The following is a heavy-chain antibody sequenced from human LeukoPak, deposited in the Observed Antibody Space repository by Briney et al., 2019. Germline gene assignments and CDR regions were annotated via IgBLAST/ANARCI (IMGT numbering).Heavy chain of an antibody. CDR1: GFTFSSYG. Sequence: PGTSLRLSCAASGFTFSSYGMDWVRQAPGKGLEWVAVKWYDGSNKYYADSVKGRFTISRDNSKNTLYLQMNSLRAEDTAVYYCARDPTTYYDSSGYYLNTIDYWGQGTLVTVSS. CDR2: KWYDGSNK. D-gene: IGHD3-22*01. CDR3: ARDPTTYYDSSGYYLNTIDY. V-gene: IGHV3-33*08. J-gene: IGHJ4*02.